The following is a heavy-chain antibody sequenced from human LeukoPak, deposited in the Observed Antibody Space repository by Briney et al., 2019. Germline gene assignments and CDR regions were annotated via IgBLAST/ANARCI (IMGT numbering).Heavy chain of an antibody. CDR1: GFTFSSYG. J-gene: IGHJ5*02. CDR2: IRYDGSNK. CDR3: ARDYDSSGYYSWFDP. Sequence: PGGSLRLSCAASGFTFSSYGMHWVRQAPGKGLEWVAFIRYDGSNKYYADSVKGRFTISRDNSKNTLYLQMNSLRAEDTAVYYCARDYDSSGYYSWFDPWGQGTLVTVSS. D-gene: IGHD3-22*01. V-gene: IGHV3-30*02.